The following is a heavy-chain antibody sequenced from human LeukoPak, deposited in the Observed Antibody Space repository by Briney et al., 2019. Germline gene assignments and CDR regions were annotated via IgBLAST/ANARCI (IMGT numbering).Heavy chain of an antibody. V-gene: IGHV3-7*01. CDR2: IKQDGSEK. J-gene: IGHJ5*02. CDR3: ARGGSSFYCSSTSCYFGSWFDP. CDR1: GFTFTSYS. D-gene: IGHD2-2*01. Sequence: GESLRLSCVASGFTFTSYSMNWVRQAPGKGLEWVANIKQDGSEKYYVDSVKGRFTISRDNAKNSLYLQMNSLRAEDTAVYYCARGGSSFYCSSTSCYFGSWFDPWGQGTLVTVSS.